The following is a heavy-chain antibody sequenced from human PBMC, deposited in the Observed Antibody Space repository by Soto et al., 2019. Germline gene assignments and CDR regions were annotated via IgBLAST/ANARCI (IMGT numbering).Heavy chain of an antibody. Sequence: QVQLQESGPGLVKPSQTLSLTCTVSGGSISSGGYYWSWIRQHPGKGLEWIGYIYYSGSTYYNPSLKSRVSISVDTSKNQFYLKLSSLAGADTSVYYCARDLNVPYYYMDVWGKGTTVTVSS. CDR2: IYYSGST. CDR3: ARDLNVPYYYMDV. V-gene: IGHV4-31*03. CDR1: GGSISSGGYY. D-gene: IGHD1-1*01. J-gene: IGHJ6*03.